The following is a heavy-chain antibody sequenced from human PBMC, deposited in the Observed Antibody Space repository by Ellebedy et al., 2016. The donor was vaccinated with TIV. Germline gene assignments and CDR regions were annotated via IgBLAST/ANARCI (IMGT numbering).Heavy chain of an antibody. CDR2: IYYSGST. CDR1: GGSISSSSYY. J-gene: IGHJ6*02. V-gene: IGHV4-39*01. Sequence: MPSETLSLTCTVSGGSISSSSYYWGWIRQPPGEGLEWIGKIYYSGSTYYNPSLKSRVTISLDTSKNQFSLKLSSVTAADTAVYYCARESSGWYNSVYYYYYGMDVWGQGTTVTVS. CDR3: ARESSGWYNSVYYYYYGMDV. D-gene: IGHD6-19*01.